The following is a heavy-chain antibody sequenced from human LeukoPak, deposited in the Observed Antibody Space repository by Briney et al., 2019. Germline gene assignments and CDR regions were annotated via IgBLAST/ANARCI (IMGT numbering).Heavy chain of an antibody. D-gene: IGHD3-10*01. J-gene: IGHJ4*02. Sequence: GGSLRLSCAASGFTSSSYSMNWVRQAPGKGLEWVSYISSSSSTIYYADSVKGRFTISRDNAKNSLYLQMNSLRDEDTAVYYCARDSSFMVQGVIAFDYWGQGTLVTVSS. CDR2: ISSSSSTI. CDR3: ARDSSFMVQGVIAFDY. V-gene: IGHV3-48*02. CDR1: GFTSSSYS.